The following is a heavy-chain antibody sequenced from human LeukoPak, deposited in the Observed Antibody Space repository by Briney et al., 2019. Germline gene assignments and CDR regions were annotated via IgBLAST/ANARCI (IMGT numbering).Heavy chain of an antibody. Sequence: GGSLRLSCAASGFTVSSNYMSWVRQAPGKGLEWVSVIYSGGSTYYADSVKGRFTISRDNSKNTLYLQMNSLRAEDTAVYYCARDRQHYYDSSGYYTGVYSDYWGQGTLVTVSS. J-gene: IGHJ4*02. D-gene: IGHD3-22*01. V-gene: IGHV3-66*02. CDR1: GFTVSSNY. CDR3: ARDRQHYYDSSGYYTGVYSDY. CDR2: IYSGGST.